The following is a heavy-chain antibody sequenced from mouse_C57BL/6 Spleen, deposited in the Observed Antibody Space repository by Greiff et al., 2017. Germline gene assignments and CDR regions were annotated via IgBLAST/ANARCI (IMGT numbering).Heavy chain of an antibody. V-gene: IGHV1-81*01. J-gene: IGHJ2*01. CDR3: ARGTYYDYDVGYFDY. D-gene: IGHD2-4*01. Sequence: QVQLQQSGAELARPGASVKLSCKASGYTFTSYGISWVKQRTGQGLEWIGEIYPRSGNTYYNEKFKGKATLTADKSSSTAYMELRSLTSEDSAVXFFARGTYYDYDVGYFDYWGQGTTLTVSS. CDR1: GYTFTSYG. CDR2: IYPRSGNT.